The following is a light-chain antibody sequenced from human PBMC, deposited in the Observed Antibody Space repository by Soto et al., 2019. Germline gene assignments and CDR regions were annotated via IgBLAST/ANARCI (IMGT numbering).Light chain of an antibody. V-gene: IGLV2-18*02. J-gene: IGLJ2*01. CDR1: SSDVGSYAR. CDR3: SSYTTGSSLV. Sequence: QSALTQPPSVSGSPGQSVTISCTGTSSDVGSYARVSWYQQPPGTAPKLMIYEVTNRPSGVPDRFSGSKSGNTASLTISGLQPEDEADYYCSSYTTGSSLVFGGGTKVTVL. CDR2: EVT.